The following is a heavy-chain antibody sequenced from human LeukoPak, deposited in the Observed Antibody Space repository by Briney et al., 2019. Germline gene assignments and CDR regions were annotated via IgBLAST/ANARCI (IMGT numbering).Heavy chain of an antibody. CDR3: ARSGKGQQRYFDL. CDR2: MYPDDSDT. CDR1: GYSFTNYW. V-gene: IGHV5-51*01. J-gene: IGHJ2*01. D-gene: IGHD4-23*01. Sequence: GESLKISCKASGYSFTNYWIGLVRQMPGKGLEWMGSMYPDDSDTRYSPSFQGHVTISADTSISTSYLQWSSLEASDSAMYYCARSGKGQQRYFDLWGRGTLVTVSS.